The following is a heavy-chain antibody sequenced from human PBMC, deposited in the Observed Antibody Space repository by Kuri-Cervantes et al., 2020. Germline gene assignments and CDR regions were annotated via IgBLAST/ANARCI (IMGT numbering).Heavy chain of an antibody. J-gene: IGHJ6*02. V-gene: IGHV1-2*04. CDR2: INPNSGGT. Sequence: ASVKVSCKASGYTFTGYYMYWVRQAPGQGLECMGWINPNSGGTNYAQKFQGWVTMTRDTSISAAYMELSSLRSEDTAVYYCARPTAGSRYCSGGSCRRYYYYYYGMDVWGQGTTVTVSS. CDR1: GYTFTGYY. D-gene: IGHD2-15*01. CDR3: ARPTAGSRYCSGGSCRRYYYYYYGMDV.